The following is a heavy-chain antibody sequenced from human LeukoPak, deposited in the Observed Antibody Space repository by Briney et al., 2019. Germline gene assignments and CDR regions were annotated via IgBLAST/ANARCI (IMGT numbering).Heavy chain of an antibody. CDR2: INHSGST. J-gene: IGHJ4*02. V-gene: IGHV4-34*01. CDR1: GGSFSGYY. Sequence: PSETLSLTCAVYGGSFSGYYWSWIRQPPGKGLEWIGEINHSGSTNYNPSLKSRVTISVDTSKNQLSLKLSSVTAADTAVYYCVIGYYYHYWGQGTLVTVSS. CDR3: VIGYYYHY.